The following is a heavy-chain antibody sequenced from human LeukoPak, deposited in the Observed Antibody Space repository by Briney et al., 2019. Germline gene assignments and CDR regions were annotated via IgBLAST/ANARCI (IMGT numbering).Heavy chain of an antibody. CDR3: ARAGLTSPLYWNFDL. D-gene: IGHD2-2*01. CDR2: IYYSGST. V-gene: IGHV4-39*07. CDR1: GGSISSSSYY. Sequence: SETLSLTCTVSGGSISSSSYYWGWIRQPPGKGLEWIGSIYYSGSTYYNPSLKSRVTISVDTSKNQFSLKLSSVTAADTAVYYCARAGLTSPLYWNFDLWGRGTLVTVSS. J-gene: IGHJ2*01.